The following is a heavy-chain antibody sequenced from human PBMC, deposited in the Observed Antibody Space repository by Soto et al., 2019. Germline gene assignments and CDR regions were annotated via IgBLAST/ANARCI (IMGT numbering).Heavy chain of an antibody. CDR2: ISWNSGRI. D-gene: IGHD1-26*01. Sequence: EVQLVESGGGLVQPGRSLRLSCAASGFTFDDYAMHWVRQTPGKGLEWVSDISWNSGRISYADSVKGRFTISRDNAKSSLYLQMNSLRPEDTALYYCAKAFTGSANFDYWGQGTLVTVSS. V-gene: IGHV3-9*01. CDR3: AKAFTGSANFDY. CDR1: GFTFDDYA. J-gene: IGHJ4*02.